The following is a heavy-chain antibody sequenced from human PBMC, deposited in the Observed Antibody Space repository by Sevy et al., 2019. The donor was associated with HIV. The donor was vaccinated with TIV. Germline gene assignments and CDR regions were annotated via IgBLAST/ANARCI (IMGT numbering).Heavy chain of an antibody. CDR2: ISSSSTYI. CDR3: ARDLVIPATTDYFYYGLDV. D-gene: IGHD2-15*01. Sequence: GGSLRLSCAASGFTFSSYEMIWVRQAPGRGLEWVSSISSSSTYIYYSDSVKGRFTISRDNAKNSLYLQMSSLRAEDTAVYYGARDLVIPATTDYFYYGLDVWGQGTTVTVSS. J-gene: IGHJ6*02. V-gene: IGHV3-21*01. CDR1: GFTFSSYE.